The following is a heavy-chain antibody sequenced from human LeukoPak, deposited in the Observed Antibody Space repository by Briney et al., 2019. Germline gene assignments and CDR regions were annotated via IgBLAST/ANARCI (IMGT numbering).Heavy chain of an antibody. D-gene: IGHD2-15*01. CDR3: AIGVCSCDSFFDAFDF. CDR2: IFPGDSDT. CDR1: GYKFATYW. V-gene: IGHV5-51*01. J-gene: IGHJ3*01. Sequence: GESLKISCKGSGYKFATYWIGWVRQMPGKGLEWMGIIFPGDSDTRYSPSFQGQVTISADKSISTAYLQWSSLKASDTAMYYCAIGVCSCDSFFDAFDFWGQGTMVTVFS.